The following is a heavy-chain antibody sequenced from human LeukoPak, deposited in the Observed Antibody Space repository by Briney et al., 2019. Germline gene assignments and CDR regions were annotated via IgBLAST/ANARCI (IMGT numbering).Heavy chain of an antibody. CDR3: AKALSSGNHYGMDV. Sequence: GALRLSCTASGVTFSSFSMSWVRQAPGEGPEGGSGISGNGLTTNYVASVKGRFTISRDNSRNTLYLQMNSLRAEDTAVYYCAKALSSGNHYGMDVWGQGPTVPASS. D-gene: IGHD6-19*01. CDR1: GVTFSSFS. J-gene: IGHJ6*02. CDR2: ISGNGLTT. V-gene: IGHV3-23*01.